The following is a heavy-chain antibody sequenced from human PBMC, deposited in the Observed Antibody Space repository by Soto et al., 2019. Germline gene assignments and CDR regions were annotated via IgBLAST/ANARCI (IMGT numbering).Heavy chain of an antibody. J-gene: IGHJ4*02. CDR1: GGSISSYY. D-gene: IGHD3-10*01. V-gene: IGHV4-59*01. Sequence: PSETLSLTCTVSGGSISSYYWSWIRQPPGKGLEWIGYIYYSGSTNYNPSLKSRVTISVDTSKNQFSLKLSSVTAADTAVYYCARSNYGSASYYYWGQGTLVTVSS. CDR3: ARSNYGSASYYY. CDR2: IYYSGST.